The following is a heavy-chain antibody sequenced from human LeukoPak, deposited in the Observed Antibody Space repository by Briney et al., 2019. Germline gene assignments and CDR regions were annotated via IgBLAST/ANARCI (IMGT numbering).Heavy chain of an antibody. CDR1: GFTFSSYW. J-gene: IGHJ3*02. CDR2: INSDGSST. CDR3: ARERRTGGYNWNAFDI. V-gene: IGHV3-74*01. Sequence: GGSLRLSCAASGFTFSSYWMHWFRQAPGKGLVWVSRINSDGSSTSYADSVKGRFTISRDNAKNTLYLQMNSLRAEDTAVYYCARERRTGGYNWNAFDIWGQGTIVTVSS. D-gene: IGHD5-24*01.